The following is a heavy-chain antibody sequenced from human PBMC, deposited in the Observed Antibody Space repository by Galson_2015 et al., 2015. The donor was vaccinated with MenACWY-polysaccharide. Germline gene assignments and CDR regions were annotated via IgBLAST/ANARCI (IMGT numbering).Heavy chain of an antibody. CDR3: ARVVAAGTWVDY. CDR2: IYYSGIT. V-gene: IGHV4-59*01. CDR1: GGSISSYF. Sequence: SETLSLTCTVSGGSISSYFWSWIRQPPGKGLEWIGHIYYSGITYYNPSLKSRVTISVDTSKNQFSLKLSSVTAADTALYYCARVVAAGTWVDYWGQGTLVTVSS. D-gene: IGHD6-13*01. J-gene: IGHJ4*02.